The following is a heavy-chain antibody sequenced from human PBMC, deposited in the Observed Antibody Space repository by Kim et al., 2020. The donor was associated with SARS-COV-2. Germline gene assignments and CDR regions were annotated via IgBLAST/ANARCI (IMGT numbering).Heavy chain of an antibody. CDR3: ARAPEAGQWYFDL. J-gene: IGHJ2*01. D-gene: IGHD6-13*01. CDR2: TYYRAGFYY. CDR1: GDSVSNSRAA. V-gene: IGHV6-1*01. Sequence: SQTLSLTCAISGDSVSNSRAAWTWIRQSPSRGLEWLGRTYYRAGFYYDYAVTVKSRIRIDPDTSRNQFSLQLNSVTPEDTAVYYCARAPEAGQWYFDLWGRGTLAT.